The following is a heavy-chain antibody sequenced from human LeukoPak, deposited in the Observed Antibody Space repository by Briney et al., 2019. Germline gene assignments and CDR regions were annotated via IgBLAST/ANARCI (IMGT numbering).Heavy chain of an antibody. V-gene: IGHV3-7*01. J-gene: IGHJ3*02. CDR3: ARAEITIFGADAFDI. D-gene: IGHD3-3*01. Sequence: GGSLRLSCAASGFTFSSYWMSWVRQAPGKGLEWVANIKQDGSEKYYVDSVKGRFTISRDSAKNSLYLQMNSLRAEDTAVYYCARAEITIFGADAFDIWGQGTLVTVSS. CDR1: GFTFSSYW. CDR2: IKQDGSEK.